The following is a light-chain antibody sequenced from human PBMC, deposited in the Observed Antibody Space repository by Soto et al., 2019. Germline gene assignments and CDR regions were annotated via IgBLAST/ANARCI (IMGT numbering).Light chain of an antibody. CDR2: GAS. J-gene: IGKJ1*01. CDR1: QGVSSN. V-gene: IGKV3-15*01. CDR3: HQRQSWPRT. Sequence: EIVMTQSPATLSVSPGERATLSCRASQGVSSNLAWYQQKPGQAPRLLIYGASTRATGIPARFSASGSGTDFTLTITDVQPEDFALYYCHQRQSWPRTFGQGT.